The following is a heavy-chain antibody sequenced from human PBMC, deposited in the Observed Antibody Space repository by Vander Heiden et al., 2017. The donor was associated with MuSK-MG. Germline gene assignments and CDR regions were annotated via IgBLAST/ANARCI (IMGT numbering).Heavy chain of an antibody. V-gene: IGHV1-69*04. CDR3: AATLPHWYGYGYMDV. D-gene: IGHD5-18*01. CDR2: TILILDRP. CDR1: GGNLTSHA. Sequence: QLVQSGAEVKKPGSSVKVSCKASGGNLTSHAISWVRQAPGQGLEWMGGTILILDRPHYPQNFQGRVTITVDKSTSTSYMELSSLRFEDTAVHFCAATLPHWYGYGYMDVWGNGTTVTVSS. J-gene: IGHJ6*03.